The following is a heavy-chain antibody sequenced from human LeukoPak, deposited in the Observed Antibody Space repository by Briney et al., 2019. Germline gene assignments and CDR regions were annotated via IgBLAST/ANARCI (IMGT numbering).Heavy chain of an antibody. CDR1: GSTFSSYW. V-gene: IGHV3-7*03. CDR3: ARRYFDY. Sequence: GGSLRLSCAASGSTFSSYWMQWVRQAPGKGLEWVANIKQDRSEKYYADSVEGRFIISRDNAKNALYLRMSSLRAEDTAIYYCARRYFDYWGQGTLVTVSS. CDR2: IKQDRSEK. J-gene: IGHJ4*02.